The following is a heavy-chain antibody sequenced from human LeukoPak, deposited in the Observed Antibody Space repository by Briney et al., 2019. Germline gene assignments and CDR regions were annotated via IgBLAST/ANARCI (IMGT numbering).Heavy chain of an antibody. CDR1: GGTFSSYA. Sequence: PPASVTVSCKASGGTFSSYAISWVRQAPGQGLEWMGGIIPIFGTANYAQKFQGRVTITADESTSTAYMELSSLRSEDTAVYYCARDGRKALGVRNWFDPWGQGTLVTVSS. CDR3: ARDGRKALGVRNWFDP. V-gene: IGHV1-69*13. J-gene: IGHJ5*02. D-gene: IGHD3-16*01. CDR2: IIPIFGTA.